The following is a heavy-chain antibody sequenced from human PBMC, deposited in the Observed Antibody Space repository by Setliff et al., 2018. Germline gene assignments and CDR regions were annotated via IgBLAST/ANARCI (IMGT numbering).Heavy chain of an antibody. Sequence: ASVKVSCKTSGYTFTDYYIHWVRQAPGEGLEWMGWLNPKNNDTSYAQKFLGRVTMTRDTSISAAYMELITLRSDDTALYYCARGRRGSTWTSDFWGQGTLVTVSS. J-gene: IGHJ4*02. D-gene: IGHD6-6*01. V-gene: IGHV1-2*02. CDR3: ARGRRGSTWTSDF. CDR1: GYTFTDYY. CDR2: LNPKNNDT.